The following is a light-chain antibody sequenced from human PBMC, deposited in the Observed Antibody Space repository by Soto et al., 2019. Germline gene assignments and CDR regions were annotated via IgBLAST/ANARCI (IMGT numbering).Light chain of an antibody. V-gene: IGLV3-9*01. CDR2: RDA. J-gene: IGLJ2*01. CDR3: QVWHSSTVV. CDR1: DIGSTN. Sequence: ELTQSLSVSVALGQTAKITCGGNDIGSTNVHWYQQKPGQAPVLVIYRDAIRPSGIPERFSGSNSGNTATLTIGRAQAGDEAHYYCQVWHSSTVVFGGGTKLTVL.